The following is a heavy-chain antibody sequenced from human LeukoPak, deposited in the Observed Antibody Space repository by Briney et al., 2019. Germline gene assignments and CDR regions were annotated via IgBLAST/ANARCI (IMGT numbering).Heavy chain of an antibody. J-gene: IGHJ4*02. CDR3: ARVKGSYFDY. CDR2: ISTSSGTI. V-gene: IGHV3-48*01. Sequence: PGGSLRLSCAASGFTFSSYSMNWVRQAPGKGLEWVSYISTSSGTIYYADSLKGRFTISRDNAKNSLYLQMNSLRAEDTAVYYCARVKGSYFDYWGQGALVTVSS. CDR1: GFTFSSYS. D-gene: IGHD2-15*01.